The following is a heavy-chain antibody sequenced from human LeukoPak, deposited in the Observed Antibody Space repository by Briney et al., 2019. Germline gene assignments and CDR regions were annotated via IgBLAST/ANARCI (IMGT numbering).Heavy chain of an antibody. Sequence: GGSLRLSCAASGFTFSSYAMSWVRQAPGEGLEWVSAISGSGGSTYYADSVKGRFTISRDNAKNSLYLQMNSLRAEDTAVYYCARDVSYSSSSGLFDYWGQGTLVTVSS. V-gene: IGHV3-23*01. D-gene: IGHD6-6*01. CDR2: ISGSGGST. CDR1: GFTFSSYA. J-gene: IGHJ4*02. CDR3: ARDVSYSSSSGLFDY.